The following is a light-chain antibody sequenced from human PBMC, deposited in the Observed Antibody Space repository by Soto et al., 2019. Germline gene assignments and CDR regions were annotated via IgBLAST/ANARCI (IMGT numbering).Light chain of an antibody. CDR3: HQYDDGPYT. Sequence: TVLTQSPGTLSLSPGERATLTCRASQSVSSSYLAWFQQKPGQAPRLLMYCASNRATGIPVRFSGSGSGTEFTLTISSLQYEDFAVYYCHQYDDGPYTFGQGTKVDIK. J-gene: IGKJ2*01. V-gene: IGKV3-20*01. CDR1: QSVSSSY. CDR2: CAS.